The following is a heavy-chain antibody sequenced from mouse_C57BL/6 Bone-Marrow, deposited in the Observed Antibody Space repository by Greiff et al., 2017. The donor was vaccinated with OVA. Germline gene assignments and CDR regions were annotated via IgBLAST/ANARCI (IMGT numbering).Heavy chain of an antibody. CDR2: IHPNSGST. Sequence: VQLQQPGAELVKPGASVKLSCKASGYTFTSYWMHWVKQRPGQGLKWIGMIHPNSGSTNYNEKFKSKATLTVDKSSSTAYMQLSSLTSEDSAVYYCAREGNYHYYYAMDYWGQGTSVTVSS. CDR1: GYTFTSYW. J-gene: IGHJ4*01. D-gene: IGHD2-1*01. CDR3: AREGNYHYYYAMDY. V-gene: IGHV1-64*01.